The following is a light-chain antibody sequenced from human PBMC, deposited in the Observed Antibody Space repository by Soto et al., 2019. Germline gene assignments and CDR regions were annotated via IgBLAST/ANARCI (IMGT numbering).Light chain of an antibody. Sequence: EIVMTQSPATLSVSPGERATLSCRASQSVSSNLAWYQQKPGQAPRLLIHDASTRATGTPARFSGSGSGTEFTLTISSLQSEDSAVYYWQQYNNLRTFGQGTKVEIK. CDR3: QQYNNLRT. CDR1: QSVSSN. CDR2: DAS. J-gene: IGKJ1*01. V-gene: IGKV3-15*01.